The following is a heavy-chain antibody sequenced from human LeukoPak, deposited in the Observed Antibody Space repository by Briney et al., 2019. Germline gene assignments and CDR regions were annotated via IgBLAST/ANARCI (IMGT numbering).Heavy chain of an antibody. V-gene: IGHV3-21*01. J-gene: IGHJ4*02. CDR2: ISSSSYI. Sequence: GGSLRLSCAASGFTFSSYWMSWVRQAPGKGLEWVSSISSSSYIYYADSVKGRFTISRDNAKNSLYLQMNSLRAEDTAVYYCARDTISGRPTDYWGQGTLVTVSS. CDR3: ARDTISGRPTDY. D-gene: IGHD3-9*01. CDR1: GFTFSSYW.